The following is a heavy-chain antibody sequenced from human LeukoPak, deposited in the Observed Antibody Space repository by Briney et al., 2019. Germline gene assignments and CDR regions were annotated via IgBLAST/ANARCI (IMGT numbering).Heavy chain of an antibody. CDR1: GGSISSGGYY. D-gene: IGHD3-10*01. V-gene: IGHV4-31*03. J-gene: IGHJ4*02. Sequence: SQTLSLTCTVSGGSISSGGYYWSWIRQHPGKGLEWIGYIYYSGSTYYKPSLKSRVTISVDTSKNQFSLKLSSVTSTDTAVYYCARDHYYGSGSYRSGFDYWGQGTLVTVSS. CDR3: ARDHYYGSGSYRSGFDY. CDR2: IYYSGST.